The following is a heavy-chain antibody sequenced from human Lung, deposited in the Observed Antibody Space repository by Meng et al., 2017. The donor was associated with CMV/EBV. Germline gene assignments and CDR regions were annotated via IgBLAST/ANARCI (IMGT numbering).Heavy chain of an antibody. D-gene: IGHD3-3*01. CDR3: ARDATIFGVVDPYYYGMDV. V-gene: IGHV4-39*02. Sequence: SXTXSLXCTVSGGSISSSSYYWGWIRQPPGKGLEWIGSIYYSGSTYYNPSLKSRVTISVDTSKNQFSLKLSSVTAADTAVYYCARDATIFGVVDPYYYGMDVWGQGXTVTVSS. CDR1: GGSISSSSYY. CDR2: IYYSGST. J-gene: IGHJ6*02.